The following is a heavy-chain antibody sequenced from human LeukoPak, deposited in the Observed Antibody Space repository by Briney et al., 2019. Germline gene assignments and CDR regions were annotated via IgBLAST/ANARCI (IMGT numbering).Heavy chain of an antibody. Sequence: GGSLKLSCAASGFTFSTYWMSWVRQAPGKGLEWVSAISGSGGSTYYADSVKGRFTISRDNSKNTLYLQMNSLRAEDMAVYYCAKDISIVGAAFDYWGQGTLVTVSS. V-gene: IGHV3-23*01. J-gene: IGHJ4*02. CDR3: AKDISIVGAAFDY. CDR1: GFTFSTYW. CDR2: ISGSGGST. D-gene: IGHD1-26*01.